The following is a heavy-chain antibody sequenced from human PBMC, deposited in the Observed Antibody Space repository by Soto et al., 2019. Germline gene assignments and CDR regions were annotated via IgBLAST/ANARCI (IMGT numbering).Heavy chain of an antibody. Sequence: ASVKVSCKASGYTFTSYDINWVRQATGQGLEWMGWMNPNSGNTGYAQKFQGRVTMTRNTSISTAYMELSSLRSEDTAVYYCARGDMVRGVIQIYYYYGMDVWGQGTTVTVS. J-gene: IGHJ6*02. CDR1: GYTFTSYD. D-gene: IGHD3-10*01. V-gene: IGHV1-8*01. CDR2: MNPNSGNT. CDR3: ARGDMVRGVIQIYYYYGMDV.